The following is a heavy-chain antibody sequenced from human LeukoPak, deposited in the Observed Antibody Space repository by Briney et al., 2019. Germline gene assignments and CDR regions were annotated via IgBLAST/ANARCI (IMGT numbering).Heavy chain of an antibody. Sequence: ASVKVSCEASGYTFTGYYMHWVRQAPGRGLEWMGWINPNSGGTNYTQKFQGRVTMTRDTSISTAYMELSRLRSDDTAVYYCARIVLEGSGSWTPIEDYWGQGTLVTVSS. CDR2: INPNSGGT. D-gene: IGHD1-26*01. V-gene: IGHV1-2*02. CDR3: ARIVLEGSGSWTPIEDY. CDR1: GYTFTGYY. J-gene: IGHJ4*02.